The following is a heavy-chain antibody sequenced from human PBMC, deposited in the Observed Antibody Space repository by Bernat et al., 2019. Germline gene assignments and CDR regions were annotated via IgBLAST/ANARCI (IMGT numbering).Heavy chain of an antibody. V-gene: IGHV3-23*01. CDR1: GFTFSSYA. Sequence: EVQLLESGGGLVQPGGSLRLSCAASGFTFSSYAMSWVRQAPGKGLEWVSAISGSGGSTYYANSLKGRFTISRDNSKNTLYLQMNSLRAEDTAVYYCRSEWHMITFGGVPDYWGQGTLVTVSS. CDR2: ISGSGGST. CDR3: RSEWHMITFGGVPDY. D-gene: IGHD3-16*01. J-gene: IGHJ4*02.